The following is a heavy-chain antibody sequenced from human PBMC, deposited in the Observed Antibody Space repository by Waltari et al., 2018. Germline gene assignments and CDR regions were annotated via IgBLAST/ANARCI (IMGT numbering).Heavy chain of an antibody. CDR2: ISQNLDGT. CDR3: VNDFWSDHSMGV. CDR1: GFTFSNHA. V-gene: IGHV3-64D*06. D-gene: IGHD3-3*01. J-gene: IGHJ6*02. Sequence: EVQVVESGGGLVQPGGSLRLSCSASGFTFSNHAMHWARQVPGKGLGYFSGISQNLDGTHYADSVKGRFTISRDNSKNTLYLQMSSLRTEDTAVYYCVNDFWSDHSMGVWGQGTTVTVSS.